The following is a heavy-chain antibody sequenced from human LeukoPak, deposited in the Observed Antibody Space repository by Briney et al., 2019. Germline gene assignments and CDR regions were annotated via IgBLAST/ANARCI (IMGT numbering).Heavy chain of an antibody. D-gene: IGHD6-19*01. CDR2: ISGSGGST. CDR3: AKLVLMYSSCWSVSTFDC. CDR1: GFTFSSYA. Sequence: GGSLRLSCAASGFTFSSYAMSWVRQAPGKGLEWVSAISGSGGSTYYADSVKGRFTISRDNSKNTLYLQMNSLRAEDTAVYYCAKLVLMYSSCWSVSTFDCWGQGALVTVSS. V-gene: IGHV3-23*01. J-gene: IGHJ4*02.